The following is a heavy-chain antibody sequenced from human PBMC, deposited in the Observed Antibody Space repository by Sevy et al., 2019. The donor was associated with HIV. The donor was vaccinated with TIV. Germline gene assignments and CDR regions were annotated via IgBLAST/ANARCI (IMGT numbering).Heavy chain of an antibody. J-gene: IGHJ4*02. Sequence: ASVKVSCKASGYTFTTNAISWVRQTPGKGLEWMGWISGYSGNTNYAQHLQGRVTMTTDTSTSTAYMELRSLRSDDTAVYYCARGRGYFDYWGQGTLVTVSS. V-gene: IGHV1-18*01. CDR1: GYTFTTNA. CDR2: ISGYSGNT. CDR3: ARGRGYFDY.